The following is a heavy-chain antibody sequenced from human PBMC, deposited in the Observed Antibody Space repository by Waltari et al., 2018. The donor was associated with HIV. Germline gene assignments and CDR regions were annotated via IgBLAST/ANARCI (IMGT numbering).Heavy chain of an antibody. CDR1: GGSISSGTSS. D-gene: IGHD6-25*01. V-gene: IGHV4-39*01. CDR2: ISYSGST. Sequence: QLQLQESGPGLVKPSETLSLTCTVSGGSISSGTSSWGWIRQPPGKGLEWIGSISYSGSTHYNPSLKSRVTISGDTSKNQFSLKLSSVTAADTAVYYCARNYPDHSGNYWGPGTLVTVSS. CDR3: ARNYPDHSGNY. J-gene: IGHJ4*02.